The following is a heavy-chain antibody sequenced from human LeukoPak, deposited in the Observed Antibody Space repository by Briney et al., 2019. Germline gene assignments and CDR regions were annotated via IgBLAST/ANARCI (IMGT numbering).Heavy chain of an antibody. V-gene: IGHV5-51*01. CDR2: IYPGDSDT. J-gene: IGHJ5*02. Sequence: PGESLKISCKGSGYSFSSYWIGWVRQMPGKGLEWMGIIYPGDSDTRYSPSFQGQVTISADKSIRIAYLQWSSLKASDTAMYYCARQWGDCSSISCYSASWGQGTLVTVSS. CDR1: GYSFSSYW. CDR3: ARQWGDCSSISCYSAS. D-gene: IGHD2-2*01.